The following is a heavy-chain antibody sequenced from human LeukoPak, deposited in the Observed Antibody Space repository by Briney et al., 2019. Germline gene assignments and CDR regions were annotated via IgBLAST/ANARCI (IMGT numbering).Heavy chain of an antibody. CDR2: IYYSGST. CDR3: ARGRNGYYY. CDR1: GGSIRSYY. J-gene: IGHJ4*02. V-gene: IGHV4-59*01. D-gene: IGHD3-3*01. Sequence: SETLSLTCTVSGGSIRSYYWSWIRQPPGKRLEWIGYIYYSGSTNYNPSLKSRVTISVDRSKNQFSLKLSSVTAADTAVYYCARGRNGYYYWGQGTLVTVSS.